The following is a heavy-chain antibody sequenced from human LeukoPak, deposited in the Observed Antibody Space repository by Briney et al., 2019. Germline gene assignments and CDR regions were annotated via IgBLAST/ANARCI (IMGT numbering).Heavy chain of an antibody. CDR3: ARGYGSGPYSPFYYYYYMDV. CDR2: IIPIFGTA. Sequence: GASVKVSCKASGGTFSSYAISWVRQAPGEGLEWMGGIIPIFGTANYAQKFQGRVTITTDESTSTAYMERSSLRSEDTAVYYCARGYGSGPYSPFYYYYYMDVWGKGTTVTVSS. V-gene: IGHV1-69*05. CDR1: GGTFSSYA. J-gene: IGHJ6*03. D-gene: IGHD3-10*01.